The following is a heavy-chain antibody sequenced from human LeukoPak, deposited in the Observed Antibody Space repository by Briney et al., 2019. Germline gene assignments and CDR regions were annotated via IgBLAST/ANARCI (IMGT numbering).Heavy chain of an antibody. J-gene: IGHJ4*02. CDR2: IYYSGST. Sequence: SETLSLTCTVAGGSISSFYWSWIRQPPGKGLEWIGYIYYSGSTNYNPSLKSRVTMSVDTSKNQFSLKLSSVTAADTAVYYCARARYDILTGYYSFDYWGQGTLVTVSS. CDR1: GGSISSFY. V-gene: IGHV4-59*01. CDR3: ARARYDILTGYYSFDY. D-gene: IGHD3-9*01.